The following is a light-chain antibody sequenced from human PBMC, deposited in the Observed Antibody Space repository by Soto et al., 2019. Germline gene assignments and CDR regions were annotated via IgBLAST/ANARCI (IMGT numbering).Light chain of an antibody. CDR3: LQHNTYPLT. CDR2: AAS. CDR1: QGIRID. Sequence: DIQMTQSPSSLSESVGDRVTITCRASQGIRIDLGWYQQKPGKAPKRLIYAASSLQSGVPSRFSGSGFGTEFTLTISSLQPEDFATYYCLQHNTYPLTFGGGTKVEI. J-gene: IGKJ4*01. V-gene: IGKV1-17*01.